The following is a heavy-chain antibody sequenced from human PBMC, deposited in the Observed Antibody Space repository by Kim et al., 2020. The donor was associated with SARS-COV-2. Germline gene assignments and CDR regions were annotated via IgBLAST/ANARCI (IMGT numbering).Heavy chain of an antibody. D-gene: IGHD1-26*01. J-gene: IGHJ2*01. CDR3: ARDQRVRSGSYNWFFDL. CDR1: GFTFSRPW. V-gene: IGHV3-74*01. CDR2: VNSDGRST. Sequence: GGSLRLSCAASGFTFSRPWMHWVRQTPGKGLVWVARVNSDGRSTDYAGSVRGRFTISRDNAKNTLYLQMDVLTVEDTAVYYCARDQRVRSGSYNWFFDLWGRGTQVIVST.